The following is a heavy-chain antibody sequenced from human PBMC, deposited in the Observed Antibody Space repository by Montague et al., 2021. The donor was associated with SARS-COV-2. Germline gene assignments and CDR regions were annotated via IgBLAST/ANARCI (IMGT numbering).Heavy chain of an antibody. D-gene: IGHD3-10*01. CDR1: GFTFNNYG. CDR2: ISYEGSQK. V-gene: IGHV3-30*18. CDR3: AKASQVFWLGQFARDAFDI. J-gene: IGHJ3*02. Sequence: SLSLSASGFTFNNYGIHWVRQAPGKGLEWVAVISYEGSQKFFTDSVKGRFVISRDSAQRTVYLQMNSLRVEDTAVYYCAKASQVFWLGQFARDAFDIWGQGTTVSVSS.